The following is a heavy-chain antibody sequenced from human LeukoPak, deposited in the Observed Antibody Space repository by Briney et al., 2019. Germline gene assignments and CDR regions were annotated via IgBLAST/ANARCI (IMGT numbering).Heavy chain of an antibody. Sequence: GGSLRLSCAASGFTFSSYSMNWVRQAPGKGLEWVAFIRYDGSNKYYADSVKGRFTISRDNSKNTLYLQMNNLRAEDTAVYYCANDLYDSSGYYSQPGDECWGQGTLVTVSS. CDR2: IRYDGSNK. V-gene: IGHV3-30*02. J-gene: IGHJ4*02. CDR3: ANDLYDSSGYYSQPGDEC. D-gene: IGHD3-22*01. CDR1: GFTFSSYS.